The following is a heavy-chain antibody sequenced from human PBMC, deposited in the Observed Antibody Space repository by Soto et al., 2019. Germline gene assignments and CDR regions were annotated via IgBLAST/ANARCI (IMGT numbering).Heavy chain of an antibody. CDR1: GDSISVGGDY. D-gene: IGHD2-21*02. CDR2: IYYTGTT. Sequence: QVQLQESGPGLVEPSQTLSLTCTVSGDSISVGGDYWSWIRQRPGKGLEWLGYIYYTGTTYYNPSLKSRLTISVDTSRNQFSLKLRSLTAADTAVYYCAKDPSPQPTAVVTPGWFDPWGQGTLVTVSS. CDR3: AKDPSPQPTAVVTPGWFDP. V-gene: IGHV4-31*03. J-gene: IGHJ5*02.